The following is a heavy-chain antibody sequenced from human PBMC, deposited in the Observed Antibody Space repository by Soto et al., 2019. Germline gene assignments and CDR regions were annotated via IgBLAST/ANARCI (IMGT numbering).Heavy chain of an antibody. CDR1: GYTFTSYF. Sequence: QVQLVQSGAEVKKPGASVKVSCKASGYTFTSYFMNWVRQAPGQGLEWLGVINPSGGSTTYAQKFQGRFTMTRDTSTSTVYMEMSSLSSEDTAVYYCARGGTSYSGSSRNDYWGQGTLVIVSS. CDR3: ARGGTSYSGSSRNDY. CDR2: INPSGGST. J-gene: IGHJ4*02. D-gene: IGHD6-6*01. V-gene: IGHV1-46*01.